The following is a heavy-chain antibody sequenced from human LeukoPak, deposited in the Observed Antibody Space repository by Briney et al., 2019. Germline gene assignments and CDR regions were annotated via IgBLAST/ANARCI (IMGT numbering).Heavy chain of an antibody. Sequence: GGSLRLSCAASGFTFSDFYMSWIRQAPGKGPEWLSYISSGGSTIFYADSVKGRFTISRDNAENSVYLQMNTLRAEDTAVYYCAKDRIVGATLDYWGQGTLVTVSS. CDR1: GFTFSDFY. CDR3: AKDRIVGATLDY. V-gene: IGHV3-11*04. D-gene: IGHD1-26*01. CDR2: ISSGGSTI. J-gene: IGHJ4*02.